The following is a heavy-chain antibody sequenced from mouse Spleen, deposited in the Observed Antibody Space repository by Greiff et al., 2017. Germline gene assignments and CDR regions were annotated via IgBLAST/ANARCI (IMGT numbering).Heavy chain of an antibody. J-gene: IGHJ4*01. CDR3: ARYGDRAMDY. CDR1: GYTFTNYW. V-gene: IGHV1-63*01. D-gene: IGHD2-13*01. Sequence: QVQLQQSGAELVRPGTSVKMSCKASGYTFTNYWIGWAKQRPGHGLEWIGDIYPGGGYTNYNEKFKGKATLTADKSSSTAYMQFSSLTSEDSAIYYCARYGDRAMDYWGQGTSVTVSS. CDR2: IYPGGGYT.